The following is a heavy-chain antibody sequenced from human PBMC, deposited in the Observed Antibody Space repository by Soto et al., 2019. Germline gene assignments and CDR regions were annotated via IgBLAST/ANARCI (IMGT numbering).Heavy chain of an antibody. D-gene: IGHD3-10*02. J-gene: IGHJ5*02. Sequence: QLQESGPGLVKPSETLSLTCTVSGGSIISSNFYWGWIRQPPGKGLEWIGSVEYGGSTYDNPSLKSRVTLSADTSKNHFSLKLTSVTAAETAIYYCARHVRGAVTMNWFDPWGHGTLVTVSS. CDR3: ARHVRGAVTMNWFDP. CDR1: GGSIISSNFY. V-gene: IGHV4-39*01. CDR2: VEYGGST.